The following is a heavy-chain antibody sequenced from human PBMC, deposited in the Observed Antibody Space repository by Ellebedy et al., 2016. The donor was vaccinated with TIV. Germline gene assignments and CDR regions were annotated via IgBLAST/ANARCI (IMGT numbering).Heavy chain of an antibody. V-gene: IGHV1-46*01. Sequence: ASVKVSCKTSGYTFTNYYVHWVRQAPGQGLEWMGIIYPNAGDTKYAQQFQGRVTVTRDTSTSTVYMDLRSLRSDDTAVYYCARGEKYCTGGGCSRIWGQGTTVTVSS. J-gene: IGHJ6*02. CDR1: GYTFTNYY. CDR2: IYPNAGDT. D-gene: IGHD2-15*01. CDR3: ARGEKYCTGGGCSRI.